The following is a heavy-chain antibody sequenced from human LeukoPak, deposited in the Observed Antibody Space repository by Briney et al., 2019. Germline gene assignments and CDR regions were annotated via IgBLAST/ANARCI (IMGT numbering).Heavy chain of an antibody. CDR3: AKVSGSWDFDY. V-gene: IGHV3-48*01. CDR2: ISGSSTIT. D-gene: IGHD6-13*01. CDR1: GFTFSTYS. J-gene: IGHJ4*02. Sequence: GGSLRLSCSASGFTFSTYSMNWVRQAPGKGLEWVSYISGSSTITYYADSVKGRFAISRDNSKSTLYLQMNSLRAEDTAVYYCAKVSGSWDFDYWGQGTLVTVSS.